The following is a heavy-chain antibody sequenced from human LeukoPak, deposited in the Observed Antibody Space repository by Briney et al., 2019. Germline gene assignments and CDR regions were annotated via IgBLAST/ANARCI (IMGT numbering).Heavy chain of an antibody. V-gene: IGHV3-48*04. D-gene: IGHD4-23*01. CDR1: GFTVSSKY. CDR2: ISSSGSTI. CDR3: ARGGNIYMDV. J-gene: IGHJ6*03. Sequence: SGGSLRLSCAASGFTVSSKYMSWVRQAPGKGLEWVSYISSSGSTIYYADSVKGRFTISRDNAKKLMYLQMNSLRVEDTAVYYCARGGNIYMDVWGKGTTVTVSS.